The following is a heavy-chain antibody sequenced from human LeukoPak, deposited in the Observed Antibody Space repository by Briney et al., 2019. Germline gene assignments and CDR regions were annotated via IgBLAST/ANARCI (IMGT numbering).Heavy chain of an antibody. V-gene: IGHV3-21*01. CDR1: GFTFSSYS. D-gene: IGHD4-17*01. J-gene: IGHJ4*02. CDR2: ISSSSSYI. Sequence: GGSLRLSCAASGFTFSSYSMNWVHQAPGKGLEWVSSISSSSSYIYYADSVKGRFTISRDNAKNSLYLQMNSLRAEDTAVYYCARGVSTVTNFDYWGQGTLVTVSS. CDR3: ARGVSTVTNFDY.